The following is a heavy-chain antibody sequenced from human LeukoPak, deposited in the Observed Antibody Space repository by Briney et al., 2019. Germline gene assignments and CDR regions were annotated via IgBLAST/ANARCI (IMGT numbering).Heavy chain of an antibody. CDR1: GFTFSGYE. CDR3: ARVYSGSWYFDL. CDR2: ISRSGRTI. Sequence: GGSLRLSCAASGFTFSGYEMNWVRQAPGKGLEWVSYISRSGRTIYDADSVKGRFTISRDNAKNLLYLQMNSLRAEDTAVYYCARVYSGSWYFDLWGRGTLVTVSS. J-gene: IGHJ2*01. V-gene: IGHV3-48*03. D-gene: IGHD5-12*01.